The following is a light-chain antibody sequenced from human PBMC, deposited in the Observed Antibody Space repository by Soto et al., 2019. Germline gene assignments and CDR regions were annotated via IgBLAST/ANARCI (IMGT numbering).Light chain of an antibody. CDR3: HQTYSNPRA. J-gene: IGKJ1*01. CDR1: QSISNY. V-gene: IGKV1-39*01. CDR2: GAS. Sequence: DIQMTQSPSSLSASVGDRVTITCRASQSISNYLNWYQQKPGEAPKLLIYGASSLQSGVPSRFSGSGSGTDFTLTISRLQPADFATYYCHQTYSNPRAFGQGTKVEI.